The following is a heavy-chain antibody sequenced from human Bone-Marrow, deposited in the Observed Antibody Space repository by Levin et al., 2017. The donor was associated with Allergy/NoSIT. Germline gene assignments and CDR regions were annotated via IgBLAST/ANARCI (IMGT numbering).Heavy chain of an antibody. Sequence: GGSLRLSCVGSGFAFSGSAMHWVRQAAGKGLEWIGRIRNITHNYATAYDASVEGRFSISRDDSKNTTYLQMTSLKTDYTTVYYCSVGRERWGQGTLVAVAS. CDR1: GFAFSGSA. CDR2: IRNITHNYAT. J-gene: IGHJ4*02. D-gene: IGHD1-1*01. CDR3: SVGRER. V-gene: IGHV3-73*01.